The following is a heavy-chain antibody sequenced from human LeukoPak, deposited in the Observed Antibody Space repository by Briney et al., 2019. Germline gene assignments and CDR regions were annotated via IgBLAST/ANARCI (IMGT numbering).Heavy chain of an antibody. Sequence: ASVKVSCKASGYTFTGYYMHWVRQAPEQGLEWMGWINPNSGGTNYAQKFQGWVTMTRDTSISTAYMELSRLRSDDTAVYYCARDGERGGYSGYDLSYWGQGTLVTVSS. D-gene: IGHD5-12*01. V-gene: IGHV1-2*04. J-gene: IGHJ4*02. CDR2: INPNSGGT. CDR1: GYTFTGYY. CDR3: ARDGERGGYSGYDLSY.